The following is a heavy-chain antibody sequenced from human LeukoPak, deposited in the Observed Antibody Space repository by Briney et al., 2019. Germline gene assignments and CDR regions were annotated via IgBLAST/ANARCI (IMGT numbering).Heavy chain of an antibody. J-gene: IGHJ4*02. CDR1: EGSISSNSYY. V-gene: IGHV4-39*01. CDR3: ARAGPTTGFDY. CDR2: IYYSGST. D-gene: IGHD4-11*01. Sequence: SETLSLTCTVSEGSISSNSYYWGWIRQPPGKGLEWIGSIYYSGSTYYSPSLKSRVAISVDTSKNQFSLKLSSVTAADTAVYYCARAGPTTGFDYWGQGTLVTVSS.